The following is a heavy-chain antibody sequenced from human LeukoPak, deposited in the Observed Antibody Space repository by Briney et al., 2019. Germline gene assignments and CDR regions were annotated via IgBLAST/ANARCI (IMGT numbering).Heavy chain of an antibody. CDR1: GFTFSSYS. J-gene: IGHJ4*02. CDR2: ITRSSSAK. Sequence: GGSLGLSCVASGFTFSSYSMNWVRQAPGKGLEWVSYITRSSSAKFYADSVKGRFTISRDNAENLLYLQMNSLRAGDTAVYYCTRDQEGSDYWGQGTLVTVSS. CDR3: TRDQEGSDY. V-gene: IGHV3-48*01.